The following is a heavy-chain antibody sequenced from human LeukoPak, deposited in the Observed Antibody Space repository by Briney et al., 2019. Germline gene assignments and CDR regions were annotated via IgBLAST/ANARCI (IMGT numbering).Heavy chain of an antibody. V-gene: IGHV3-30-3*01. CDR3: AKDRSVMVRGVRPYYFDY. CDR1: GFTFSSYA. D-gene: IGHD3-10*01. CDR2: ISYDGSNK. Sequence: GGSLRLSCAASGFTFSSYAMHWVRQAPGKGLEWVAVISYDGSNKYYADSVKGRFTISRDNSKNTLYLQMNSLRAEDTAVYYCAKDRSVMVRGVRPYYFDYWGQGTLVTVSS. J-gene: IGHJ4*02.